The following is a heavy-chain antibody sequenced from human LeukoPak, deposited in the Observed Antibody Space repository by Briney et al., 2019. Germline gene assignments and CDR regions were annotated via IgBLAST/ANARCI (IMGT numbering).Heavy chain of an antibody. CDR2: ISGSGGST. V-gene: IGHV3-23*01. Sequence: PGGSLRLSGAAPGFTFSSYAMSWVRQAPGKGLDGVSDISGSGGSTYYADSVKGRFTISRDNSKNTPYLQMNSLRAEGTAVYYCAKAPEYDSYYFDYWGQGTLVTVSS. CDR3: AKAPEYDSYYFDY. D-gene: IGHD6-6*01. J-gene: IGHJ4*02. CDR1: GFTFSSYA.